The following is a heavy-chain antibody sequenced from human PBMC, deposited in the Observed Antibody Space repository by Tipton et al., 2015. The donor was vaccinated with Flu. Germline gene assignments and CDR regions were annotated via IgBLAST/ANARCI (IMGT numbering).Heavy chain of an antibody. CDR3: AKVIPELVAGLDY. CDR1: GFTFSRYA. D-gene: IGHD6-19*01. J-gene: IGHJ4*02. CDR2: ISGGGAIR. Sequence: AVSGFTFSRYAMSWVRQAPGKGLEWVSAISGGGAIRYFTDSVKGRFTISRDNSKNMLYLQMSSLRPEDTAVYYCAKVIPELVAGLDYWGQGTLVTVPS. V-gene: IGHV3-23*01.